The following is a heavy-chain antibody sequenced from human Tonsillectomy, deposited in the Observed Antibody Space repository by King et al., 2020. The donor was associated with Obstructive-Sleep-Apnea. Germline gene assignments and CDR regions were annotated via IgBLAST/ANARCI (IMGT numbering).Heavy chain of an antibody. CDR2: IYSGGST. CDR1: GLTVSGNY. V-gene: IGHV3-66*01. CDR3: VGVVFPPGFSSSWYYVDY. Sequence: VQLVQSGGGLVQPGGSLRLSCAVSGLTVSGNYMSWVRQAPGKGLEWVSVIYSGGSTYYADSVKGRFTISRDNSKNVLYLQMNSLRAEDTAVYYFVGVVFPPGFSSSWYYVDYWGQGTLVTVSS. D-gene: IGHD6-13*01. J-gene: IGHJ4*02.